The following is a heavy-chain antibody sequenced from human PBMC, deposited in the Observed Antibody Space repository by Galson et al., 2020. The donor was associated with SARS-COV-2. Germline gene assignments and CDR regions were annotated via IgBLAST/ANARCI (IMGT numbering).Heavy chain of an antibody. D-gene: IGHD7-27*01. V-gene: IGHV4-34*01. Sequence: ETLSLTCGVDGGAVSGYYWNWIRQSPGKGLEWIGEINYSGTTNYNPSLVSRVTISVDTSNNQFSLKLNSVTAADTAVYYCARAIWGTWYFDVWGRGTLVSVSS. CDR1: GGAVSGYY. J-gene: IGHJ2*01. CDR2: INYSGTT. CDR3: ARAIWGTWYFDV.